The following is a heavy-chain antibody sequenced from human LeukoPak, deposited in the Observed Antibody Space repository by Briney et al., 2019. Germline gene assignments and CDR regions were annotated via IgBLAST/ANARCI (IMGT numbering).Heavy chain of an antibody. V-gene: IGHV1-8*01. CDR3: AGLGIYDGNSYGSF. J-gene: IGHJ4*02. Sequence: GASVKVSCKASGYTFTSYDINWVRQATGQGLEWMGWMNPNSGNTGYAQKFQGRVTMTRDTSISTAYMELSSLTSEDTAVYYCAGLGIYDGNSYGSFWGQGTLVTVSS. D-gene: IGHD5-18*01. CDR1: GYTFTSYD. CDR2: MNPNSGNT.